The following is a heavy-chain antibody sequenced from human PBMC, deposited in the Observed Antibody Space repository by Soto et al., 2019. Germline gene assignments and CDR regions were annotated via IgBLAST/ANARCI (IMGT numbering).Heavy chain of an antibody. CDR2: ISPIGSPL. V-gene: IGHV3-11*01. J-gene: IGHJ4*02. CDR3: ARDPDTTSKIDH. D-gene: IGHD1-1*01. CDR1: GFTFRDHH. Sequence: GSLRVCGTASGFTFRDHHMSWIREAPGKGLEWVSYISPIGSPLYYADSVKGRFTISRDNAKNSLYLQMSSLRAEDTALYYCARDPDTTSKIDHWGQGTQVTVSS.